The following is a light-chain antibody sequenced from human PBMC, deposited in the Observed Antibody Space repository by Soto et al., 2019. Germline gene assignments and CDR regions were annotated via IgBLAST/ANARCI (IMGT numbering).Light chain of an antibody. Sequence: QSALTQPPSVSGSPGQSVTISCTGTSTDFVSYNRVSWYQQLPGTAPKLLIYDNNKRPSGIPDRFSGSQSGTSATLGITGLQTGDEAVYYCGSWDSSLTYVFGTGTKLTVL. CDR2: DNN. V-gene: IGLV1-51*01. J-gene: IGLJ1*01. CDR1: STDFVSYNR. CDR3: GSWDSSLTYV.